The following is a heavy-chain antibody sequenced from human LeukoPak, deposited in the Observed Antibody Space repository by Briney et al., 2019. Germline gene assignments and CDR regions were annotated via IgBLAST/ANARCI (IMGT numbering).Heavy chain of an antibody. CDR3: ARAPRIAAADLYYFDN. V-gene: IGHV3-66*01. D-gene: IGHD6-25*01. CDR1: GFTVSSDY. J-gene: IGHJ4*02. CDR2: IYSGGST. Sequence: GGSLRLSCAVSGFTVSSDYMSWVRQAPGKGLEGVSDIYSGGSTYYADSVKGRFSISRDKSKNTLYLQMNSLRVEDTAVYYCARAPRIAAADLYYFDNWGQGTLVTVSS.